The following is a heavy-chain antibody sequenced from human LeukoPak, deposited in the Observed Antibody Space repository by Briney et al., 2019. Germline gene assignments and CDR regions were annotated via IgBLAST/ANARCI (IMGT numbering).Heavy chain of an antibody. CDR1: GYTFTGYY. CDR3: SRSPPLRLKGNCFDP. V-gene: IGHV1-2*02. CDR2: INPNSGGT. D-gene: IGHD2-21*01. Sequence: ASVKDSCKASGYTFTGYYMHWVRQALGHGLERMGWINPNSGGTNYAQKFEGRVIMPSDTSISTAYMVQSRLRSDDTAVYYCSRSPPLRLKGNCFDPWGKGTLVTVSS. J-gene: IGHJ5*02.